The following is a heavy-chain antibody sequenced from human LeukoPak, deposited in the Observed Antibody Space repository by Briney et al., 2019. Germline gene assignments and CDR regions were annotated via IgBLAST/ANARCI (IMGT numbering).Heavy chain of an antibody. CDR1: GFAFSSFD. Sequence: GGSLRLSCAASGFAFSSFDMHWVRQPTGQGLEWVSTIGTASDTYYPGSVEGRFTLSRDNAKNSLYLQMNSLTAGDTAVYYCARGPPRGKYYYMDVWGKGTTVTVSS. J-gene: IGHJ6*03. CDR3: ARGPPRGKYYYMDV. CDR2: IGTASDT. V-gene: IGHV3-13*01. D-gene: IGHD1-1*01.